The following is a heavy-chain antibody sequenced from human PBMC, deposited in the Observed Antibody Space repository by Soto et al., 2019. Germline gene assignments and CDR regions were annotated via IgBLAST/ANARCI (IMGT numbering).Heavy chain of an antibody. V-gene: IGHV4-59*01. D-gene: IGHD3-10*01. J-gene: IGHJ6*03. CDR2: IYYSGST. Sequence: TSETLSLTCTVSGGSISSYYWSWIRQPPGKGLEWIGYIYYSGSTNYNPSLKSRVTISVDTSKNQFSLKLSSVTAADTAVYYCARGRFGELLDYYYYYMDVWGKGTTVTVSS. CDR1: GGSISSYY. CDR3: ARGRFGELLDYYYYYMDV.